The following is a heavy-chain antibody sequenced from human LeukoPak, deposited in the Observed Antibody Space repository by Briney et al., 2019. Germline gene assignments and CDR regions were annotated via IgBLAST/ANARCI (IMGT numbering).Heavy chain of an antibody. J-gene: IGHJ4*02. D-gene: IGHD5-18*01. CDR1: GGTFSSYA. Sequence: GASVEVSCKASGGTFSSYAISWVRQAPGQGLEWMGRIIPILGIANYAQKFQGRVTITADKSTSTAYMELSSLRSEDTAVYYCAREWVDTAMVTGNDYWGQGTLVTVSS. V-gene: IGHV1-69*04. CDR2: IIPILGIA. CDR3: AREWVDTAMVTGNDY.